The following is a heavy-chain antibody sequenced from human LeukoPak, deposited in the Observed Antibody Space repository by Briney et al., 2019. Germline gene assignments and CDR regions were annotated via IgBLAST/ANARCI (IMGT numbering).Heavy chain of an antibody. J-gene: IGHJ4*02. D-gene: IGHD6-19*01. V-gene: IGHV3-64D*09. CDR3: VTLAVAGY. Sequence: PGGSLRLSCSASGFAFSVSAMQWVRQPPGKGLEYVSAISHDGVTTYYVDSVKGRFTISRDNSKNTLYLQMSSLRPDDTAVYYCVTLAVAGYWGQGTVVTVSS. CDR1: GFAFSVSA. CDR2: ISHDGVTT.